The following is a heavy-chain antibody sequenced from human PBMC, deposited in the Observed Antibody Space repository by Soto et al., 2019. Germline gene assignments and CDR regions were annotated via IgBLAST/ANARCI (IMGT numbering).Heavy chain of an antibody. J-gene: IGHJ4*02. CDR3: ARGRYYYDSSGYYTNDY. V-gene: IGHV3-30*03. Sequence: GGSLRLSCAASGFTFSSYGMHWVRQAPGKGLEWVAVISYDGSNKYYADSVKGRFTISRDNSKNTLYLQMNSLRAEDTAVYYCARGRYYYDSSGYYTNDYWGQGTLVTVS. D-gene: IGHD3-22*01. CDR1: GFTFSSYG. CDR2: ISYDGSNK.